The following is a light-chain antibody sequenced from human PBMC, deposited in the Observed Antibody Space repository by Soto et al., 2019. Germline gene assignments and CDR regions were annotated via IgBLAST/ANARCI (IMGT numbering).Light chain of an antibody. V-gene: IGKV1-5*01. J-gene: IGKJ1*01. CDR3: QEYNSYSGT. Sequence: VQMTQYPSSLSASVGDRVTITCRASESISTWLAWYQQKPGKAPKLLIYDASRLESGVPSRFGGSGSGTEFTLSIGSLQPDDFAIYYCQEYNSYSGTFGPGTKVDI. CDR1: ESISTW. CDR2: DAS.